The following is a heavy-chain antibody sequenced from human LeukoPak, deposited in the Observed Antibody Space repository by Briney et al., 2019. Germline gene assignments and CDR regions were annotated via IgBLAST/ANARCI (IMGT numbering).Heavy chain of an antibody. D-gene: IGHD4-23*01. CDR3: ARDANYGGLTFDI. J-gene: IGHJ3*02. V-gene: IGHV3-48*04. CDR2: ISSSSSTI. Sequence: PGGSLRLSCAASGFTFSSYSMNWVRQAPGKGLEWVSYISSSSSTIYYADSVKGRFTISRDNAKNSLYLQMNSLRAEDTAVYYCARDANYGGLTFDIWGQGTMVTVSS. CDR1: GFTFSSYS.